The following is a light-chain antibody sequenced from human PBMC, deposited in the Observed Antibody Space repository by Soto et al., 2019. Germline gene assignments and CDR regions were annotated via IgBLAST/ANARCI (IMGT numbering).Light chain of an antibody. CDR1: QSISRW. CDR2: DAS. CDR3: QQYNTYPWT. V-gene: IGKV1-5*01. Sequence: DNQMTQSPSTLSASVGDRVTITCRARQSISRWLAWHQQKPGKAPKFLIYDASNLESGVPSRFSGSGSGTEFTLTISSLQPDDFAPYYCQQYNTYPWTFGQGTKVEIK. J-gene: IGKJ1*01.